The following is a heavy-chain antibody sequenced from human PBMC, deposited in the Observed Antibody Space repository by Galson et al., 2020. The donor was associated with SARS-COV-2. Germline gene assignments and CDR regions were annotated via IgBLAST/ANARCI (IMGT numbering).Heavy chain of an antibody. D-gene: IGHD2-8*01. Sequence: SETLSLTCPVSGGSFSDFYWSWIRQPPGKGLEWVGEINHSGSTNYNPSLKSRVTISLDTSRDQFSLKLTSVTAADTAVYYCARSRQDCTMVLVAITGYYYYMDVWGKGTTVTISS. CDR1: GGSFSDFY. CDR2: INHSGST. J-gene: IGHJ6*03. CDR3: ARSRQDCTMVLVAITGYYYYMDV. V-gene: IGHV4-34*01.